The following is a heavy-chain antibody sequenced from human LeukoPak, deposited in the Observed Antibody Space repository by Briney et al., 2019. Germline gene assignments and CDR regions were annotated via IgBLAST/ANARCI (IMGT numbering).Heavy chain of an antibody. CDR1: GFIFSDYA. Sequence: GGSLRLSCAASGFIFSDYAMSWVCQVPGRGLEWVSTISSRGDSTYVADSVKGRFTISRDNSKNSLYLQMNTVRAEDTAVYYCVKGPRPDITVAHTVENWGQGTLVTVSS. CDR3: VKGPRPDITVAHTVEN. J-gene: IGHJ4*02. CDR2: ISSRGDST. D-gene: IGHD6-19*01. V-gene: IGHV3-23*01.